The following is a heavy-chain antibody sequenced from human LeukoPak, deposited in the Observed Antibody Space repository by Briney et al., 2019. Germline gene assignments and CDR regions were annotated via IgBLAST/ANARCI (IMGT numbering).Heavy chain of an antibody. Sequence: ASVKVSCKASGYTFTGYYMHWVRQAPGQGLEWMGRINPNSGGTNYAQKFQGRVTMTRDTSISTAYMELSRLRSDDTAVYYRARDYVWGSYRYRGLSDYWGQGTLVTVSS. CDR1: GYTFTGYY. CDR3: ARDYVWGSYRYRGLSDY. D-gene: IGHD3-16*02. CDR2: INPNSGGT. V-gene: IGHV1-2*06. J-gene: IGHJ4*02.